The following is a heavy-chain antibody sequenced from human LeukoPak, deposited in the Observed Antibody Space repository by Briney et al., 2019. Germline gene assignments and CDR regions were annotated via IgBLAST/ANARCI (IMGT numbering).Heavy chain of an antibody. V-gene: IGHV4-31*03. J-gene: IGHJ3*02. CDR2: IYYSGST. CDR1: GGSISSGGYS. D-gene: IGHD3-22*01. CDR3: ARDKDRYYYDSSGYSDAFDI. Sequence: PSETLSLTCTVSGGSISSGGYSWSWIRQHPGKGPEWIGYIYYSGSTYYNPSLKSRVTISVDTSKNQFSLKLSSVTAADTAVYYCARDKDRYYYDSSGYSDAFDIWGQGTMVTVSS.